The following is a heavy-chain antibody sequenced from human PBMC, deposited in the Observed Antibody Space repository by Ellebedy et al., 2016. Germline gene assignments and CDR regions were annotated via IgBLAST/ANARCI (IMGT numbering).Heavy chain of an antibody. CDR2: IYYSGST. CDR1: GGSISSGGYY. Sequence: SETLSLTCTVSGGSISSGGYYWSWIRQHPGKGLEWIGYIYYSGSTYYNPSLKSRVTISVDTSKNQFSLKLSSVTAADTAVYYCARDGTDYLLPSADWGQGTMVTVSS. D-gene: IGHD4/OR15-4a*01. V-gene: IGHV4-31*03. CDR3: ARDGTDYLLPSAD. J-gene: IGHJ3*01.